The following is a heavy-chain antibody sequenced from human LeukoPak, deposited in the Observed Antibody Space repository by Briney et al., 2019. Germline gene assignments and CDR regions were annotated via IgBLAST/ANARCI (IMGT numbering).Heavy chain of an antibody. V-gene: IGHV3-23*01. J-gene: IGHJ6*02. Sequence: GGSLRLSCAASGFTFSSYAMSWVRQAPGKGLEWVSAISGSGGSTYYADSVKGRFTISRDNSKNTLYLQMNSLRAEDTAVYYCARLKYSSSWYRGGYYYYGMDVWGQGTTVTVSS. CDR2: ISGSGGST. CDR3: ARLKYSSSWYRGGYYYYGMDV. D-gene: IGHD6-13*01. CDR1: GFTFSSYA.